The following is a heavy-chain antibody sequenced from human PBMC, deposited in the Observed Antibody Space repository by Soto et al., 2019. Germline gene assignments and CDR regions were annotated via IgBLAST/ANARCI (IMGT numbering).Heavy chain of an antibody. D-gene: IGHD2-2*01. CDR3: ARALPDASDYYYYYGMGV. J-gene: IGHJ6*02. V-gene: IGHV6-1*01. Sequence: ISGDSVSSYSAAWNWIRQSPSRGLEWLGRTYYRSKWYNDYAVSVRGRITINPDTSKNQFSLQLNSVTPEDTAVYYCARALPDASDYYYYYGMGVWGQGTTVTVSS. CDR1: GDSVSSYSAA. CDR2: TYYRSKWYN.